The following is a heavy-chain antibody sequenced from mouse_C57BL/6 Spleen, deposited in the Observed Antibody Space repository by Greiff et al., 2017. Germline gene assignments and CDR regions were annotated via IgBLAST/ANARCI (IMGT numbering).Heavy chain of an antibody. Sequence: QVQLQQPGAELVRPGSSVKLSCKASGYTFTSYWMHWVKQRPIQGLEWIGNIDPSDSETHYNQKFKDKATLTVDKSSSTAYMQLRSLTSEDSAVYYCENTVHDYAMDYWGQGTSVTVSS. V-gene: IGHV1-52*01. D-gene: IGHD1-1*01. J-gene: IGHJ4*01. CDR1: GYTFTSYW. CDR2: IDPSDSET. CDR3: ENTVHDYAMDY.